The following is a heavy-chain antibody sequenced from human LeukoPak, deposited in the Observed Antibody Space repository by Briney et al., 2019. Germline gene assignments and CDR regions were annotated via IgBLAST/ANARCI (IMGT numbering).Heavy chain of an antibody. CDR2: INHSGST. D-gene: IGHD3-9*01. Sequence: SETLSLTCAVYGGSFSGYYWSWIRQPPGKGLEWIGEINHSGSTDYNPSLKSRVTIPVDTSKNQFSLKLSSVTAADTAVYYCARGGYYDILTGYTGDNAFDIWGQGTMVTVSS. CDR1: GGSFSGYY. V-gene: IGHV4-34*01. CDR3: ARGGYYDILTGYTGDNAFDI. J-gene: IGHJ3*02.